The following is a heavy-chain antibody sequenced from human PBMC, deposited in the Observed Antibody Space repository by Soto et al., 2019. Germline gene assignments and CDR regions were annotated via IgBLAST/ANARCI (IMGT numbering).Heavy chain of an antibody. Sequence: KPSETLSLTCTVSGGSISSYYWSWIRQPPGKGLEWIGYIYYSGSTNYNPSLKSRVTISVDTSKNQFSLKLSSVTAADTAVYYCARDRIHSGYDCWGQGTLVTVSS. D-gene: IGHD5-12*01. CDR2: IYYSGST. V-gene: IGHV4-59*01. J-gene: IGHJ4*02. CDR1: GGSISSYY. CDR3: ARDRIHSGYDC.